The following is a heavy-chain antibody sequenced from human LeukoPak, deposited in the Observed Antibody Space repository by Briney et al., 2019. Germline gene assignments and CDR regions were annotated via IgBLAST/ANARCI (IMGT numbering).Heavy chain of an antibody. J-gene: IGHJ4*02. CDR2: ISAYNGNT. CDR1: GYTFTSYG. D-gene: IGHD3-3*01. CDR3: ARVNYDFWSGRDTYYFDC. Sequence: ASVKVSCKASGYTFTSYGISWVRQAPGQGLEWMGWISAYNGNTNYAQKLQGRVTMTTDTSTSTAYMELRSLRSDDTAVYYCARVNYDFWSGRDTYYFDCWGQGTLVTVSS. V-gene: IGHV1-18*01.